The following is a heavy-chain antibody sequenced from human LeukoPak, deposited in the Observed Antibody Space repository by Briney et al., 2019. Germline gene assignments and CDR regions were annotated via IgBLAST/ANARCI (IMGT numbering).Heavy chain of an antibody. CDR1: GGSFSGYY. Sequence: SETLSLTCAVYGGSFSGYYWSWIRQPPGKGLEWIGEINHSGSTNYNPSLRSRVTISVDTSKNQFSLKLSSVTAADTAVYYCARDGELLPTFDYWGQGTLVTVSS. J-gene: IGHJ4*02. D-gene: IGHD1-26*01. CDR2: INHSGST. V-gene: IGHV4-34*01. CDR3: ARDGELLPTFDY.